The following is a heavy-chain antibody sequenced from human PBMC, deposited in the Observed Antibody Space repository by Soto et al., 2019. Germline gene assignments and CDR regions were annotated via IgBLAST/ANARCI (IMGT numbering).Heavy chain of an antibody. Sequence: QVQLQQWGAGLLKPSETLSLTCAVNGGSFNPYYWNWIRQPPGKGLEWIGEIKHSGGTNYNPSLKRRVTISVDTSKNHVSLNLTSVTAADTAVYYCARMRVSDFSSGSFRRCWFDSCGQGTLVTVSS. D-gene: IGHD3-3*01. CDR1: GGSFNPYY. CDR2: IKHSGGT. J-gene: IGHJ5*01. V-gene: IGHV4-34*02. CDR3: ARMRVSDFSSGSFRRCWFDS.